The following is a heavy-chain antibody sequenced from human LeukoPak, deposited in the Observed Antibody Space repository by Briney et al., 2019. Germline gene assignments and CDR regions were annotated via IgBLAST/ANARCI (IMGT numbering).Heavy chain of an antibody. CDR1: GFTFSSYA. D-gene: IGHD3-22*01. CDR3: ARGAPYYYDSSGYAFDI. Sequence: GGSLRLSCAASGFTFSSYAMHWVRQAPGKGLEWVSVIYSGGSTYYADSVKGRFTISRDNSKNTLYLQMNSLRAEDTAVYYCARGAPYYYDSSGYAFDIWGQGTMVTVSS. CDR2: IYSGGST. J-gene: IGHJ3*02. V-gene: IGHV3-53*01.